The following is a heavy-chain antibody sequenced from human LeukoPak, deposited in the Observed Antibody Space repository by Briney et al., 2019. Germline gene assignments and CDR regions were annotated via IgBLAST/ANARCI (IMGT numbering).Heavy chain of an antibody. CDR2: IYYSGST. CDR3: AREPYYYDSSGYYYWGDYYYYYMDV. Sequence: PSETLSLTCTVSGGSISSSSYYWGWIRQPPGKGLEWIGSIYYSGSTYYNPSLKSRVTISVDTSKNQFPLKLSSVTAADTAVYYCAREPYYYDSSGYYYWGDYYYYYMDVWGKGTTVTVSS. D-gene: IGHD3-22*01. CDR1: GGSISSSSYY. V-gene: IGHV4-39*06. J-gene: IGHJ6*03.